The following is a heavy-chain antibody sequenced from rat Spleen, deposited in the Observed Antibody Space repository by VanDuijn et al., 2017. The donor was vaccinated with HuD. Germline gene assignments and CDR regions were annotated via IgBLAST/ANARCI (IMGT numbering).Heavy chain of an antibody. V-gene: IGHV3-3*01. J-gene: IGHJ2*01. CDR2: INSAGST. Sequence: EVQLQESGPGLVKPSQSLSLTCSVTGHSIASSYRWNWIRKFPGNRLEWMGYINSAGSTIYNPSLKSRISITRDTSKNQFFLQVNSVTTEDTATYYCGRGQYRYNWIDYWGQGVMVTVSS. D-gene: IGHD1-5*01. CDR3: GRGQYRYNWIDY. CDR1: GHSIASSYR.